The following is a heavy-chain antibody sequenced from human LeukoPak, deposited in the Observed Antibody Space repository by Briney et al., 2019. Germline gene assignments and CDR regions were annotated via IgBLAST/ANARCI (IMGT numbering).Heavy chain of an antibody. J-gene: IGHJ5*02. D-gene: IGHD6-19*01. Sequence: ASVKVSCKASGGTFSSYAISWVRQAPGQGLEWMGRIIPILGIANYAQKFQGRVTITADKSTSTAYMELSSLRSEDTAVYYCARGSGWYRRWFDPWGQGTLVTVSS. CDR1: GGTFSSYA. CDR2: IIPILGIA. CDR3: ARGSGWYRRWFDP. V-gene: IGHV1-69*04.